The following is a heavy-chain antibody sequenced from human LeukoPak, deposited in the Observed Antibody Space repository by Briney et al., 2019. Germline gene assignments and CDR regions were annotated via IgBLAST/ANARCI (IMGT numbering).Heavy chain of an antibody. J-gene: IGHJ3*02. CDR2: MNPNSGNT. Sequence: ASVKVSCKASGYTFTSYDINWVRQATGQGLEWMGWMNPNSGNTGYAQKFQGRVTMTRNTSISTAYMELSSLRSEDTAVYYCAKGYCSSTSCLDAFDIWGQGTMVTVSS. D-gene: IGHD2-2*01. V-gene: IGHV1-8*01. CDR1: GYTFTSYD. CDR3: AKGYCSSTSCLDAFDI.